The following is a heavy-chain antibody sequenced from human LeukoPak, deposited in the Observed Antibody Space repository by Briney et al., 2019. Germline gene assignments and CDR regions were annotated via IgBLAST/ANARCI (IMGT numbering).Heavy chain of an antibody. J-gene: IGHJ4*02. CDR3: ARAVSGRFDY. V-gene: IGHV4-59*08. Sequence: SETLSLTCTVSGGSMSPYHWGWIRQPPGKGLEWTGYIYYSGSTNYSPSLKSRVTISVDTSKNQFSPKLSSVTAADTAIYYCARAVSGRFDYWGQGTLVTASS. CDR2: IYYSGST. CDR1: GGSMSPYH. D-gene: IGHD6-19*01.